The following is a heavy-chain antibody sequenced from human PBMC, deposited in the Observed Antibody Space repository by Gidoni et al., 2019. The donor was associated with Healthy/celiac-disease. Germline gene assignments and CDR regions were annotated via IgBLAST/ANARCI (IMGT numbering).Heavy chain of an antibody. D-gene: IGHD3-10*01. CDR2: ISYDGSNK. J-gene: IGHJ4*02. Sequence: QVKLVESGGGVVQPGRSLRPSCAASGFTFSSYAMHWVRQDPGKGLEWVAVISYDGSNKYYADSVKGRFTISRYNSKNTLYLQMISLRAEDTAVYYCARHSDATDYWGQGTLVTVSS. V-gene: IGHV3-30-3*01. CDR1: GFTFSSYA. CDR3: ARHSDATDY.